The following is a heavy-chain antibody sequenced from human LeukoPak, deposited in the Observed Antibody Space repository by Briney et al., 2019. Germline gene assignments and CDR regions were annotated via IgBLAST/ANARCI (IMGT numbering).Heavy chain of an antibody. CDR1: GYTFTSYG. Sequence: ASVKVSCKASGYTFTSYGISWVRQAPGQGLEWMGWISAYNGNTNYAQKLQGRVTMTTDTSTSTAYMELRSLRSDDTAVYCCARVVVGSYGYYYYGMDVWGQGTTVTVSS. V-gene: IGHV1-18*01. J-gene: IGHJ6*02. CDR3: ARVVVGSYGYYYYGMDV. D-gene: IGHD5-18*01. CDR2: ISAYNGNT.